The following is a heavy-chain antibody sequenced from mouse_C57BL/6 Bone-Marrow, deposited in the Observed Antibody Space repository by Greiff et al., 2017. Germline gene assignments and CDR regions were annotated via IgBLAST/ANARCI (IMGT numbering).Heavy chain of an antibody. CDR1: GFSFTSYG. J-gene: IGHJ4*01. D-gene: IGHD1-1*01. Sequence: VKLMESGPGLVAPSQCLSITCTVSGFSFTSYGVSWVRQPPGKGLEWLGVIWGDGSTNYHSALISRLSISKDNSKSQVFLILTSLQTDDTATYYCAKAPKIYYDGSDYYAMDYWGQGTSVTVSS. CDR2: IWGDGST. V-gene: IGHV2-3*01. CDR3: AKAPKIYYDGSDYYAMDY.